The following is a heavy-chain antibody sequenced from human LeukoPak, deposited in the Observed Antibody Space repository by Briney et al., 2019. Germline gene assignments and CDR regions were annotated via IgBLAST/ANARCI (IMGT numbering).Heavy chain of an antibody. J-gene: IGHJ6*03. V-gene: IGHV3-74*01. CDR3: ARGGYGHNMDV. D-gene: IGHD3-10*01. Sequence: GGSLRLSCGGSGFIFSNYYMYGVGQAPGKGGVGVSRIKNAGIDTIYADSVKGRFTVSRDNAKNTVYLQMSSLRAEDTAVYYCARGGYGHNMDVWGEGTTVTVSS. CDR2: IKNAGIDT. CDR1: GFIFSNYY.